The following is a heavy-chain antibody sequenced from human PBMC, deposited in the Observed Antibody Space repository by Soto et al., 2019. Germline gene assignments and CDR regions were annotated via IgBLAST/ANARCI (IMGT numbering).Heavy chain of an antibody. CDR2: IGTSVTTK. J-gene: IGHJ4*02. CDR1: GFTFSDYY. Sequence: QVQLVESGGGLVKPGGSLRLSCAASGFTFSDYYMSWIRQAPGKGLEWVSYIGTSVTTKYYADSVRGRFTISRDNAKNSLFRQMNSLRAEDTAVYFCARDPLNYASNFDYWGQGTLVTVSS. V-gene: IGHV3-11*01. D-gene: IGHD1-7*01. CDR3: ARDPLNYASNFDY.